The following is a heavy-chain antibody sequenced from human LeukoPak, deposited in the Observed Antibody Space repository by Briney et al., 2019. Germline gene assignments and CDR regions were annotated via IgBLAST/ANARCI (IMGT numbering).Heavy chain of an antibody. D-gene: IGHD3-10*01. Sequence: GASVKVSCKASGYTFTSYGISWVRQAPGQGLEWMGWSSAYNGNTNYAQKLQGRVTMTTDTSTSTAYMELRSLRSDDTAVYYCARGGITMVRGVISPGAYYMDVWGKGTTVTVSS. CDR3: ARGGITMVRGVISPGAYYMDV. CDR1: GYTFTSYG. J-gene: IGHJ6*03. CDR2: SSAYNGNT. V-gene: IGHV1-18*01.